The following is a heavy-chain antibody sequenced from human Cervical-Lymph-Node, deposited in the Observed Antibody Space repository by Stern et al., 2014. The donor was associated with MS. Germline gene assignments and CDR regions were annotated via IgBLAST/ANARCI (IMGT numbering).Heavy chain of an antibody. D-gene: IGHD3-22*01. Sequence: MQLLESGAEVKKPGSSVKVSCKASGGTFNIYAISWVRQAPGQGLEWMGGIVPIFGSANYAQKFQGRVTITADESTTTIYMEVSSLRSEDTAVYYCARGPDQSGGYYYAYWGQGTLVTVSS. V-gene: IGHV1-69*01. CDR2: IVPIFGSA. CDR3: ARGPDQSGGYYYAY. CDR1: GGTFNIYA. J-gene: IGHJ4*02.